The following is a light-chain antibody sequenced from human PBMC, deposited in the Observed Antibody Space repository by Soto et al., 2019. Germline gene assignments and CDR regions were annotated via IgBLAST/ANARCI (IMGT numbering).Light chain of an antibody. CDR3: KQYKEWPPFT. V-gene: IGKV3-15*01. Sequence: EIVMTQSPATLSLSPGERATLSCRASQSVSSNLVWYLQKPGQAPRLLIYDTSTRATNVPARFSGSGSETEFTLTISGLQSEDFAVYYCKQYKEWPPFTFGQGTRLEIK. J-gene: IGKJ5*01. CDR1: QSVSSN. CDR2: DTS.